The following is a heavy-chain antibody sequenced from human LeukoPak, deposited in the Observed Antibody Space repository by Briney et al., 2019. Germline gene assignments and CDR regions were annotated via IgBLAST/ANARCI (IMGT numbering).Heavy chain of an antibody. CDR2: IYYSGST. Sequence: SETLSLTCTVSGGSISSSSYYWGWIRQPPGKRLEWIGSIYYSGSTYYNPSLKSRVTISVDTSKNQFSLKLSSVTAADTAVYYCARLKSVLLWFGELLSYYFDYWGQGTLVTVSS. CDR3: ARLKSVLLWFGELLSYYFDY. D-gene: IGHD3-10*01. V-gene: IGHV4-39*01. J-gene: IGHJ4*02. CDR1: GGSISSSSYY.